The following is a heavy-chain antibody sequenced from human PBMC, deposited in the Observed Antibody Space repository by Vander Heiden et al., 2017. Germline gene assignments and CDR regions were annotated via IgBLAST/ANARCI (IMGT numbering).Heavy chain of an antibody. CDR2: MYWDDDA. J-gene: IGHJ5*02. V-gene: IGHV2-5*02. CDR1: GFSLRDSGVA. CDR3: AHKAAFYLTREENIVTWFHP. Sequence: QITLKESGPTRLKPTQTLTLTCSFSGFSLRDSGVAVGWIRQTPGKALECLAVMYWDDDARYSPHMRSRRTSTKDTSKNQVVLRRTKLDPVEKGKYYCAHKAAFYLTREENIVTWFHPWDQG. D-gene: IGHD3-16*02.